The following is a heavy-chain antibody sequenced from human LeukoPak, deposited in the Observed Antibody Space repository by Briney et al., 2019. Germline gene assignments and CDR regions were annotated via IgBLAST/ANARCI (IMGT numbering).Heavy chain of an antibody. CDR2: IYYSGST. CDR1: GGSISSGSYY. D-gene: IGHD2-15*01. V-gene: IGHV4-61*01. CDR3: ARTTEGYCRGVSCYYYYYYMDV. J-gene: IGHJ6*03. Sequence: SETLSLTCTVSGGSISSGSYYWSWIRQPPGKGLEWIGYIYYSGSTNYNPSLKSRVTVSVDTSKNQFSLKLRSVTAADTAVYYCARTTEGYCRGVSCYYYYYYMDVWGKGTTVTVSS.